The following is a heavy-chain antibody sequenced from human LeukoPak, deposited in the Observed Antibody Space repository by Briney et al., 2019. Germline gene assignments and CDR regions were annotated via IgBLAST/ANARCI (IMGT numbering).Heavy chain of an antibody. V-gene: IGHV1-18*04. J-gene: IGHJ4*02. Sequence: ASVKVSCKASGYTFTSYGISWVRQAPGQGLEWMGWISAYNGNTNYAQKLQGRVTMTTDTSTSTAYMELRSLRSDDTAVYYCARDLHDYDILTGYYEFDYWGQGTLVTVSS. D-gene: IGHD3-9*01. CDR1: GYTFTSYG. CDR2: ISAYNGNT. CDR3: ARDLHDYDILTGYYEFDY.